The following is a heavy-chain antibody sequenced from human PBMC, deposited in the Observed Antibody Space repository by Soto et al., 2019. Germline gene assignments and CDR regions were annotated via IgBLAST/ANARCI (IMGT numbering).Heavy chain of an antibody. CDR3: ARGGHTMVRGLNYGMDV. D-gene: IGHD3-10*01. V-gene: IGHV1-69*12. J-gene: IGHJ6*02. CDR1: GGTFSSYA. Sequence: QVQLVQSGAEVKKPGSSVKVSCKASGGTFSSYAISWVRQAPGQGLEWMGGIIPIFGTANYAQKFQGRVTITADESTSTAYMELSSLRSEDTAVYYCARGGHTMVRGLNYGMDVWGPGTTVTVSS. CDR2: IIPIFGTA.